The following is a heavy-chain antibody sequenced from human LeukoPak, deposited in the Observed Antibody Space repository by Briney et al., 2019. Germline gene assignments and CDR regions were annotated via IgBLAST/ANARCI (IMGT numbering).Heavy chain of an antibody. J-gene: IGHJ4*02. CDR2: ISSSSSYI. Sequence: GGSLRLSCAAPGFTFSSYSMNWVRQAPGKGLEWVSSISSSSSYIYYADSVKGRFTISRDNAKNSLYLQMNSLRAEDTAVYYCAREAGYSSGWYRMYYLDYWGQGTLVTVSS. CDR3: AREAGYSSGWYRMYYLDY. V-gene: IGHV3-21*01. D-gene: IGHD6-19*01. CDR1: GFTFSSYS.